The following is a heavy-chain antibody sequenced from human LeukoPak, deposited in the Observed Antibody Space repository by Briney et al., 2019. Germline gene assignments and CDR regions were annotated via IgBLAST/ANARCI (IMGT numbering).Heavy chain of an antibody. CDR2: IYHSGSS. Sequence: PSETLSLTCTVSGYSISSGYYWGWIRQPPGKGLEWIGNIYHSGSSYYNPSLKSRVTISVETSKNQFSLRLSSVTAADTAVYYCARDQGPYYYDSSDYWYFDLWGRGTLVTVSS. CDR1: GYSISSGYY. D-gene: IGHD3-22*01. V-gene: IGHV4-38-2*02. J-gene: IGHJ2*01. CDR3: ARDQGPYYYDSSDYWYFDL.